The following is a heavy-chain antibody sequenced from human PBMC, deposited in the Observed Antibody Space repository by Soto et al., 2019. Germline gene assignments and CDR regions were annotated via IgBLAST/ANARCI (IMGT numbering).Heavy chain of an antibody. CDR1: GDSISSGSYC. J-gene: IGHJ5*02. D-gene: IGHD6-13*01. CDR2: MHYRGST. Sequence: QLQLQESGPGLVKPSETLSLTCTVSGDSISSGSYCWGWIRQPPGKGLGWIGIMHYRGSTYYNPSLKSQVTVSVDTSKNQSALNLSSVTATDTAVYFSARQRVSFNWVDPWGQGTLVTVSS. V-gene: IGHV4-39*01. CDR3: ARQRVSFNWVDP.